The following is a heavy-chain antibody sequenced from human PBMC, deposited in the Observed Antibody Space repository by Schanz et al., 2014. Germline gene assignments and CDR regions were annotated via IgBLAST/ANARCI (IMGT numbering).Heavy chain of an antibody. CDR3: ARDEQGFDV. CDR1: GGSISSYY. J-gene: IGHJ6*02. CDR2: IFTSGST. Sequence: QVQLRESGPGLVKPSKTLSLTCTVSGGSISSYYWSWIRQPAGKGLEWIGRIFTSGSTDYNPSLKSRVTMAVDTSKTQFSRKWSCVTAADTAVYYCARDEQGFDVWGQGTTVIVSS. V-gene: IGHV4-4*07.